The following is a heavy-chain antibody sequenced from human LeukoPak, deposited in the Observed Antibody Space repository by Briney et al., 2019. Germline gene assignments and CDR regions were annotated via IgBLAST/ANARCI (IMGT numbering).Heavy chain of an antibody. V-gene: IGHV3-74*01. D-gene: IGHD3-22*01. J-gene: IGHJ4*02. Sequence: GGSLRLSCAASGFTLSSSWMHWVRQAPGKGLVWVSRINTDATSTSYADSVRGRFTISRDNAKNTLYLQMNSLRGEDTAVYYCARGMAYYYDSSSYNIDFWGQGTLVTVSS. CDR1: GFTLSSSW. CDR3: ARGMAYYYDSSSYNIDF. CDR2: INTDATST.